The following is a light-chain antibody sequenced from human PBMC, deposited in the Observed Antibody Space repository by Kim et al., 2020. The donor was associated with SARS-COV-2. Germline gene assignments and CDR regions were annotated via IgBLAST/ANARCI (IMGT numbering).Light chain of an antibody. J-gene: IGLJ2*01. CDR3: NSRDSSGNHVV. CDR2: GKN. V-gene: IGLV3-19*01. CDR1: SLRSYY. Sequence: ALGQTVRITCQGDSLRSYYASWYQQKPGQAPVLVIYGKNNRPSGIPDRFSGSSSGNTASLTITGAQAEDVADYYCNSRDSSGNHVVFGGGTKLTVL.